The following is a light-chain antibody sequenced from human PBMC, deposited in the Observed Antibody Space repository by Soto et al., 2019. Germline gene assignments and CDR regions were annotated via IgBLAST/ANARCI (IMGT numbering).Light chain of an antibody. CDR2: GAS. CDR3: QQYGSSPPYT. Sequence: EIVLTQSPGTLSLSPGEGATLSCRASQSVSSNYLAWYQQKPGQAPRLLIFGASSRASDIPDRFSGSGSGSDFTLTMSRLEPEDFAVYYCQQYGSSPPYTFGKGTK. V-gene: IGKV3-20*01. CDR1: QSVSSNY. J-gene: IGKJ2*01.